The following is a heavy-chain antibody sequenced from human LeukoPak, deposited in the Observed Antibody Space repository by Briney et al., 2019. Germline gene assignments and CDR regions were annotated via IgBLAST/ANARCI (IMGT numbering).Heavy chain of an antibody. D-gene: IGHD3-22*01. V-gene: IGHV3-30*04. CDR3: ARDYYYETSPLGF. J-gene: IGHJ4*02. CDR1: GFTFSTYS. CDR2: MSFDGRNA. Sequence: PGRSLRLSCAASGFTFSTYSMHWVRQAPGKGLEWVAGMSFDGRNAYYADSVKGRFTISRDKSNNTLYLQMSTLRAEDTAVYYCARDYYYETSPLGFWGPGTLVSVSS.